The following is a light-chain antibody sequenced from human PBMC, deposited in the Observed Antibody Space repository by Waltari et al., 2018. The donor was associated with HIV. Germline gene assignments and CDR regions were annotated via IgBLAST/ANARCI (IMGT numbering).Light chain of an antibody. Sequence: QSVLTQPPSASGTPRQRVTISCSGSSSNIGSNYVNWYQHLPGTAPKLLIYRNNQRPSGVPDRFSGSKSGTSASLAISGLRSEDEADYYCAAWDDSLSGRVFGGGTKLTVL. CDR3: AAWDDSLSGRV. CDR1: SSNIGSNY. J-gene: IGLJ3*02. CDR2: RNN. V-gene: IGLV1-47*01.